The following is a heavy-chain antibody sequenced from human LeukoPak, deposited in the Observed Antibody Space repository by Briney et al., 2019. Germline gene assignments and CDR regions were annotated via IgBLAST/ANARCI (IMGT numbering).Heavy chain of an antibody. CDR1: GGSITNYY. D-gene: IGHD6-19*01. J-gene: IGHJ4*02. CDR3: ARPSPGYSSGWYYFDF. V-gene: IGHV4-59*08. CDR2: IYYSGRT. Sequence: SETLSLTCTVSGGSITNYYWSWIRQPPGEGLEYIGYIYYSGRTNYNPSLKSRVTISVDTPKNQFSLSLSSVTAADTAVYYCARPSPGYSSGWYYFDFWGQGALVTVSS.